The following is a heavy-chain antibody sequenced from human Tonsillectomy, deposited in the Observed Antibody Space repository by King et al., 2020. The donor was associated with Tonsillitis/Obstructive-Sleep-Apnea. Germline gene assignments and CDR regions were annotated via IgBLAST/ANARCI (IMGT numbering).Heavy chain of an antibody. V-gene: IGHV3-7*04. J-gene: IGHJ6*03. CDR2: IKQDGSEK. D-gene: IGHD6-19*01. CDR1: GFTFSNFW. CDR3: ARDRVDRSGYPYYMDV. Sequence: VQLVESGGGLVQPGGSLRLSCVASGFTFSNFWMTWVRQAPGKGLEWVANIKQDGSEKYYVDSVKGRFTISRDNAKNSLYLQINSLRVEDMAVYFCARDRVDRSGYPYYMDVWGKGTTVTVSS.